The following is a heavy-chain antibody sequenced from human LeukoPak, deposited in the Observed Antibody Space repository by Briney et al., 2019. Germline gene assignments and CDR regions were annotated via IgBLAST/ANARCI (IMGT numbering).Heavy chain of an antibody. CDR1: GFSISDFA. J-gene: IGHJ4*02. CDR3: AREGKYSDIWYRLDY. Sequence: GRSLRLSCAASGFSISDFAMNWVRKAPGKGQEWVAFIAYDGSKKYYGDSVKGRFTIYRDTSKNTLYLQMDSLRADDTAVYYCAREGKYSDIWYRLDYWGQGTLVTVSS. CDR2: IAYDGSKK. V-gene: IGHV3-30*04. D-gene: IGHD1-26*01.